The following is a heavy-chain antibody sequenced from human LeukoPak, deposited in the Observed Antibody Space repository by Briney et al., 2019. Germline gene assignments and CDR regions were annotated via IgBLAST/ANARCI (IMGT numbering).Heavy chain of an antibody. Sequence: GGSLRLSCAASGFTFSSYEMNWVRQAPGKGLEWVSYISSSSNTIYYADSVKGRFTISRDNAKNSLYLQMNSLRAEDTAVYYCARGYGDYPGEGFDYWGQGTLVTVSS. CDR2: ISSSSNTI. J-gene: IGHJ4*02. CDR3: ARGYGDYPGEGFDY. V-gene: IGHV3-48*01. CDR1: GFTFSSYE. D-gene: IGHD4-17*01.